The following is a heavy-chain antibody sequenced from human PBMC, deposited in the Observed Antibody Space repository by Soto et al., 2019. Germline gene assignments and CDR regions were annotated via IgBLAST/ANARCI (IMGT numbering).Heavy chain of an antibody. CDR1: GYTFTSYD. CDR2: MNPNSGNT. J-gene: IGHJ6*02. V-gene: IGHV1-8*01. Sequence: QVQLVQSGAEVKKPGASVKVSCKASGYTFTSYDINWVRQATGQGLEWMGWMNPNSGNTGYAQKCQGRVTMTRNTSISTADMELSSLRSEDTAVYYCARVLDYYYGMDVWGQGTTVTVSS. CDR3: ARVLDYYYGMDV.